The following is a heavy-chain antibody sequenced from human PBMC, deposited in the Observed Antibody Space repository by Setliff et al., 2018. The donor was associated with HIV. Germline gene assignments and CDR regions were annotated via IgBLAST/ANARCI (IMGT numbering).Heavy chain of an antibody. CDR2: IMPIFGSA. D-gene: IGHD3-22*01. J-gene: IGHJ4*02. CDR3: ARDGEGGYFEQ. V-gene: IGHV1-69*13. CDR1: GGPFSGNA. Sequence: SVKVSCKISGGPFSGNAISWVRQAPGQGLEWMGGIMPIFGSANYAQKFQDRVTITADGSTNTVYMELSSLRSEDTAVYYCARDGEGGYFEQWGQGTLVTVSS.